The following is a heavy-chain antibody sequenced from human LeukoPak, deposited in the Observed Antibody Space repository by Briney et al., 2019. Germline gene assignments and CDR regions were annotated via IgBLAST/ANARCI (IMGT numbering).Heavy chain of an antibody. CDR1: GYSFSTFW. CDR2: IYPGDSDT. V-gene: IGHV5-51*01. J-gene: IGHJ4*02. Sequence: GESLKISCQGSGYSFSTFWIGWVRQMPGKGLEWMGIIYPGDSDTRYSPSFQGQVTISADKSISTAYLQWSSLKASDTAMYYCARSPPPYSSGWYYFDYWGQGTLVTVSS. CDR3: ARSPPPYSSGWYYFDY. D-gene: IGHD6-19*01.